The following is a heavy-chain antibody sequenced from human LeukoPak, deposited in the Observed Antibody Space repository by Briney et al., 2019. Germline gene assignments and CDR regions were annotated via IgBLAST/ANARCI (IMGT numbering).Heavy chain of an antibody. V-gene: IGHV1-46*01. Sequence: ASVKVSCKASGYTFTSYNIHWVRQAPGQGLEWMGMINPGGSSTTYAQKFQDRVTMTRNTSISTAYMELSSLRSEDTAVYYCVGSQFGVVPLPYYYYYGMDVWGQGTTVTVSS. D-gene: IGHD3-3*01. CDR2: INPGGSST. CDR1: GYTFTSYN. J-gene: IGHJ6*02. CDR3: VGSQFGVVPLPYYYYYGMDV.